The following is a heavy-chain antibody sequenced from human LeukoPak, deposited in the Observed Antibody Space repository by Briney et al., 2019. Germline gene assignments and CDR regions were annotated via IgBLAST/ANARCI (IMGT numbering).Heavy chain of an antibody. CDR2: ISSGGSTV. V-gene: IGHV3-48*03. J-gene: IGHJ4*02. CDR1: GFTFSSYE. D-gene: IGHD4-17*01. Sequence: GGSLKLSCAASGFTFSSYEINWVRQAPGKGLEWVSYISSGGSTVYYADSVKGRFTISRDNAKNSLYLQMSSLRAEDTAVYYCARAFYGDLDYWGQGTLVTVSS. CDR3: ARAFYGDLDY.